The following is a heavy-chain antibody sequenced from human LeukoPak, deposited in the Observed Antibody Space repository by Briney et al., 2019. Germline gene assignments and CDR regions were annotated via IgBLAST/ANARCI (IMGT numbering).Heavy chain of an antibody. CDR1: GFTFDDYG. Sequence: GGSLRLSCAASGFTFDDYGMSWVRQAPGKGLEWVSGINWSGGSTGYADSVKGRFTISRDNAKNSLYLQMNSLRAEDTALYYCARDGSSGWYLDKYYFDYWGQGTPVTVSS. CDR3: ARDGSSGWYLDKYYFDY. D-gene: IGHD6-19*01. J-gene: IGHJ4*02. V-gene: IGHV3-20*04. CDR2: INWSGGST.